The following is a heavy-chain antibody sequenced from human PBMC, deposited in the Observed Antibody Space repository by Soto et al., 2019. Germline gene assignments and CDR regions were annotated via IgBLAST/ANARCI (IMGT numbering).Heavy chain of an antibody. CDR1: GGSISSYY. J-gene: IGHJ4*02. CDR3: ARSPAEDMITFGGVIYFDY. Sequence: PSETLSLTCTVSGGSISSYYWSWIRQPPGKGLEWIGYIYYSGSTNYNPSLKSRVTISVDTSKNQFSLKLSSVTAADTAVYYCARSPAEDMITFGGVIYFDYWGQGTLVTVSS. CDR2: IYYSGST. D-gene: IGHD3-16*01. V-gene: IGHV4-59*01.